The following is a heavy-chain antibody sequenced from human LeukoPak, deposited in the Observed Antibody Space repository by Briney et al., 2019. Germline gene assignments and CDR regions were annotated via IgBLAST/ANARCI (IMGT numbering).Heavy chain of an antibody. Sequence: ASVKVSCKASGFTFTSSAMQWVRQARGQRLEWIGWIVVGSGNTNYAQKFQERVTVTRDMSTSTAYMELSSLRSEDTAVYYCAAGPQGPTSGFDYWGQGTLVTVSS. V-gene: IGHV1-58*02. D-gene: IGHD1-14*01. CDR1: GFTFTSSA. J-gene: IGHJ4*02. CDR2: IVVGSGNT. CDR3: AAGPQGPTSGFDY.